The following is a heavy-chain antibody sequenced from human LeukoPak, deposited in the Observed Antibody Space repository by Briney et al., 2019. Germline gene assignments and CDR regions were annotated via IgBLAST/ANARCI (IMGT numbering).Heavy chain of an antibody. CDR2: IYYSGST. Sequence: PSETLSLTCTVSGGSISSYYGRWLRQPPGKGREVIGYIYYSGSTNYTPSLKSRVTISVDTSKNQFSLKLSSVTAADTAVYYCARATAADYYYMDVWGKGTTVTVSS. V-gene: IGHV4-59*13. CDR1: GGSISSYY. J-gene: IGHJ6*03. CDR3: ARATAADYYYMDV. D-gene: IGHD6-13*01.